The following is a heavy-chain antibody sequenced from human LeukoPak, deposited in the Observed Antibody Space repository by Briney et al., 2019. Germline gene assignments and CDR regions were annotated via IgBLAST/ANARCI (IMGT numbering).Heavy chain of an antibody. J-gene: IGHJ6*02. V-gene: IGHV5-51*01. CDR1: GYSFTSYW. Sequence: GVSLQISSQGPGYSFTSYWIRWVRPMPGKGREWGGTIYPGESNTRYSPSSQGQVTISADQSISTAYLQWRSLKASDTAMYYCARMGDGYFGYYYGLDVWGQGTTVTVSS. D-gene: IGHD1-1*01. CDR2: IYPGESNT. CDR3: ARMGDGYFGYYYGLDV.